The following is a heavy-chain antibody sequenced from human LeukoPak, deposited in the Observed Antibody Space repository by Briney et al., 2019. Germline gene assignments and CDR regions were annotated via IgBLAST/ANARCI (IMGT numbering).Heavy chain of an antibody. CDR2: ISYDGSNK. CDR1: GFTFSSYA. CDR3: ARSPAGIAVAGTLDY. D-gene: IGHD6-19*01. Sequence: GGSLRLSCAASGFTFSSYAMHWVRQAPGKGLEWVAVISYDGSNKYYADSVKGRFTISRDNSKNTLYLQMNSLRAEDTAVYYCARSPAGIAVAGTLDYWGQGTLVTVSS. J-gene: IGHJ4*02. V-gene: IGHV3-30-3*01.